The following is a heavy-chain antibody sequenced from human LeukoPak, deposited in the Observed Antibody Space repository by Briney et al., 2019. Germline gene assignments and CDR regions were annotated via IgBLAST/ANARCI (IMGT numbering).Heavy chain of an antibody. J-gene: IGHJ4*02. Sequence: SVKVSCKASGGTFSSYAISWVRQAPGQGLEWMGGIIPIFGTANYAQKFQGRVTITADESTSTAYMELSSLRSEDTAVYYCARDGTPEYDHIWGRPQLYWGQGTLVIVSS. CDR2: IIPIFGTA. CDR1: GGTFSSYA. V-gene: IGHV1-69*01. D-gene: IGHD3-16*01. CDR3: ARDGTPEYDHIWGRPQLY.